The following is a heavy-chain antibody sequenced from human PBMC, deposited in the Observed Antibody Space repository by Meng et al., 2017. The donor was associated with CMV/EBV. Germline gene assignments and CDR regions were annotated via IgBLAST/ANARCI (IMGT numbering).Heavy chain of an antibody. CDR2: INHSGST. CDR1: GGSFSGYY. V-gene: IGHV4-34*01. CDR3: ARGPSKYCSSTSCYRNWFDP. Sequence: AGSLSLSCAVYGGSFSGYYWSWIRQPPGKGLEWIGEINHSGSTNYNPSLKSRVTISVDTSKNQFSLKLSSVTAADTAVYYCARGPSKYCSSTSCYRNWFDPWGQGTLVTVSS. D-gene: IGHD2-2*01. J-gene: IGHJ5*02.